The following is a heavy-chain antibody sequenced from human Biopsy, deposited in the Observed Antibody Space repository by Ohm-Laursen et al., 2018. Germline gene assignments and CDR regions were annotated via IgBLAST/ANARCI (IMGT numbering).Heavy chain of an antibody. Sequence: GSSVKVSCKASGYTFTGYYLHWVRQAPGQGLEWMGWINPKSGGTHYLEKFRGRVTMTRDTPISTAYMEVSSLRSDDTAVYYCAIDGNDFLTDYLKIDQWGQGTLVTVSS. J-gene: IGHJ4*02. CDR1: GYTFTGYY. CDR3: AIDGNDFLTDYLKIDQ. CDR2: INPKSGGT. V-gene: IGHV1-2*02. D-gene: IGHD3-9*01.